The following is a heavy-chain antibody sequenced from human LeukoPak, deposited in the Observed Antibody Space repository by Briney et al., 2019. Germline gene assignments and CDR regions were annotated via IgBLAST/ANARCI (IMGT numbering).Heavy chain of an antibody. D-gene: IGHD3-3*01. CDR3: ARGENYDFWSGYSSIDY. CDR2: IYSGGST. J-gene: IGHJ4*02. CDR1: GFTVSSSY. V-gene: IGHV3-66*02. Sequence: PGGSLRLSCAASGFTVSSSYMSWVRQAPGKGLEWVSVIYSGGSTYYADSVKGRFIISRDNSKNTLYLQMNSLRAEDTAVYYCARGENYDFWSGYSSIDYWGQGTLVTVSS.